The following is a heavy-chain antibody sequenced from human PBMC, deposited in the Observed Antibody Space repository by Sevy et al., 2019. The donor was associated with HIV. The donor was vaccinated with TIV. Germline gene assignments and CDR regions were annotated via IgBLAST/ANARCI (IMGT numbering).Heavy chain of an antibody. CDR1: GGSISSSSQF. Sequence: SETLSLTCTVSGGSISSSSQFWAWIRQSPGKGLEWIGNVYNSGTTEYNPSLKSRITISVDTSKNKFSLKLTSGTAADTAVYYCARQLSYYDSLTGSQRGYWLDTWGHGNLVTVSS. CDR3: ARQLSYYDSLTGSQRGYWLDT. V-gene: IGHV4-39*01. J-gene: IGHJ5*01. CDR2: VYNSGTT. D-gene: IGHD3-9*01.